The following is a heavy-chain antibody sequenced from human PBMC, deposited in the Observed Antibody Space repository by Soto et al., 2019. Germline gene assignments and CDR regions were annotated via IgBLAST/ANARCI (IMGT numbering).Heavy chain of an antibody. CDR2: INPRDSDS. V-gene: IGHV5-51*01. J-gene: IGHJ4*02. Sequence: GESLKISRKGSGYSFPTYWIGWVRQTPGKGLEWMGIINPRDSDSKYSPSFQGQVTISADKTNHTAYLQWSSLKASDTAMYYCARPGSSSSDYWGQGTLVTVSS. CDR3: ARPGSSSSDY. CDR1: GYSFPTYW. D-gene: IGHD6-6*01.